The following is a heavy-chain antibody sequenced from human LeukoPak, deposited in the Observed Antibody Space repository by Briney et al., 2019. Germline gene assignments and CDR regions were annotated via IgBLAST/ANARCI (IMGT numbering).Heavy chain of an antibody. V-gene: IGHV3-30*02. Sequence: GGSLRLSCAASGFTFSSYGMHWARQAPGKGLEWVAFIRYDGSNKYYADSVKGRFTISRDNSKNTLYLQMNSLRAEDTAVYYCAKDRAYDFWSGYYGWFDPWGQGTLVTVSS. CDR1: GFTFSSYG. D-gene: IGHD3-3*01. J-gene: IGHJ5*02. CDR3: AKDRAYDFWSGYYGWFDP. CDR2: IRYDGSNK.